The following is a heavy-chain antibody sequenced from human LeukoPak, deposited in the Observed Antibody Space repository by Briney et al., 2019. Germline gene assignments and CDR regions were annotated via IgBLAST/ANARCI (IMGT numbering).Heavy chain of an antibody. J-gene: IGHJ4*02. CDR3: ARDYGGIPV. Sequence: PGGSLRLSCAAPGFTFSSYWMSWVRQAPGKGLEWVANIKQDGSEKYYVDSVKGRFTISRDNAKNSLYLQMNSLRAEDTAVYYCARDYGGIPVWGRGTLVTVSS. CDR2: IKQDGSEK. CDR1: GFTFSSYW. V-gene: IGHV3-7*01. D-gene: IGHD4-23*01.